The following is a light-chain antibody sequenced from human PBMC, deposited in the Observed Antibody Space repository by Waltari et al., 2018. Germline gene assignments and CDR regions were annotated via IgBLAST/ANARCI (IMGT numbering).Light chain of an antibody. CDR2: RNT. J-gene: IGLJ2*01. Sequence: QSVLTQPPSESGTPGQRVIISCSGSRANIGGRYVYWYQHLPGAAPKLLINRNTRRPSGVPDRFSVFKSGTSASLAISGLRSEDEGDYFCATWDDTVVGPVFGGGTKLTVL. V-gene: IGLV1-47*01. CDR1: RANIGGRY. CDR3: ATWDDTVVGPV.